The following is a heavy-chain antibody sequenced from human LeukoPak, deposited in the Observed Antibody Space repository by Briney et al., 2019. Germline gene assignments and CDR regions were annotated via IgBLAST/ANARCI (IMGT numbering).Heavy chain of an antibody. CDR1: GGSFSGYY. V-gene: IGHV4-34*01. CDR2: INHSGST. D-gene: IGHD6-13*01. CDR3: AIKYSSSWYNY. J-gene: IGHJ4*02. Sequence: SETLSLTCAVHGGSFSGYYWSWIRQPPGKGLEWIGEINHSGSTNYNPSLKSRVTISVDTSKNQFSLKLSSVTAADTAVYYCAIKYSSSWYNYWGQGTLVTVSS.